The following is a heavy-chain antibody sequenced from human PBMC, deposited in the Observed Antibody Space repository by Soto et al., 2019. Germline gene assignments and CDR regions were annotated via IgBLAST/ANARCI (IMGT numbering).Heavy chain of an antibody. Sequence: LSLTCTVAGACISRGAYYWSWIRQHPGKGLEWIGHIYYSGGTYYNPSLKSRVTISVDTSKNQFSRNLRSVTAADTAVYYCARNEYSSSSAWFEPWGQGTLVTVP. CDR2: IYYSGGT. CDR3: ARNEYSSSSAWFEP. D-gene: IGHD6-6*01. J-gene: IGHJ5*02. CDR1: GACISRGAYY. V-gene: IGHV4-31*03.